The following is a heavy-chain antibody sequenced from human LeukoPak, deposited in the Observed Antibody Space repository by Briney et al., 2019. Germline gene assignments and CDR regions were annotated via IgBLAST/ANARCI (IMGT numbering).Heavy chain of an antibody. CDR3: ARVNARTMIVVVIEWGAFDI. D-gene: IGHD3-22*01. V-gene: IGHV3-30*01. CDR1: GFTFSSYA. CDR2: ISYHGSNK. J-gene: IGHJ3*02. Sequence: GGSLRLSCAASGFTFSSYAMHWVRQAPGKGREWVAVISYHGSNKYYADSVKGRFTISRDNSKNTLYLQMNSLRAEDTAVYYCARVNARTMIVVVIEWGAFDIWGQGTMVTVSS.